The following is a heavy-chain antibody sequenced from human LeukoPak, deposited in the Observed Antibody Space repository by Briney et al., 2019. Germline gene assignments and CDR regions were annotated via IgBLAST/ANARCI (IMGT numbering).Heavy chain of an antibody. Sequence: SETLSLTCTVSGGSISNKYWSWIRQPPGKGLEWIGYIYYSGNTNYNPSLKSRVTISVETSKNQFSLKLSSVTAADTAVYYCARVTGYMIEDYFDYWGQGTLVTVSS. CDR2: IYYSGNT. CDR1: GGSISNKY. V-gene: IGHV4-59*01. CDR3: ARVTGYMIEDYFDY. D-gene: IGHD3-22*01. J-gene: IGHJ4*02.